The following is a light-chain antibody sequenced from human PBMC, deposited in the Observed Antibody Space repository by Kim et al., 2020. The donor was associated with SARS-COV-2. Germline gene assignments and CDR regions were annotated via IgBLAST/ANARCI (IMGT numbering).Light chain of an antibody. CDR2: KAS. J-gene: IGKJ1*01. CDR1: QNVQTW. Sequence: SASVGDALTITCRASQNVQTWVAWYQQKPGQVPKLLVEKASHLQSGVPPRFSGSGFGSHFTLTITTLQPDDFASYYCQQYHTGSTFGQGTKVDIK. CDR3: QQYHTGST. V-gene: IGKV1-5*03.